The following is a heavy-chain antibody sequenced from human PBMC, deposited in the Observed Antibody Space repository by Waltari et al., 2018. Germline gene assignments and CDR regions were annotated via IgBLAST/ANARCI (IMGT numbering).Heavy chain of an antibody. J-gene: IGHJ6*02. V-gene: IGHV4-34*01. Sequence: QAQLHQWGAGLLKPSETLSLPCAVPGGSFSGYFCSWLRQSPGKGLEWIGEINRDGTANYNPSLKSRVGMSVDTIKSQISLSLSSVTAADAAVYYCARVGDYHGSGRFGLDVWGRGTRVTVSS. CDR1: GGSFSGYF. D-gene: IGHD3-10*01. CDR2: INRDGTA. CDR3: ARVGDYHGSGRFGLDV.